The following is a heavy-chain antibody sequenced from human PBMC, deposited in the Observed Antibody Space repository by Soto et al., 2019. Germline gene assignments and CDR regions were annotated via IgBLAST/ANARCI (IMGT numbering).Heavy chain of an antibody. D-gene: IGHD2-15*01. CDR3: ARDCSGGSCCPGMDV. CDR2: ISSSGYI. V-gene: IGHV3-21*01. CDR1: GFNFNSYT. Sequence: GGSLRLSCAASGFNFNSYTINWVRQAPGKRLEWLSSISSSGYIFSTDSVRGRFTISRDNAKNSVYLQINSLRAEDTAVYFCARDCSGGSCCPGMDVWGQGTTGTVSS. J-gene: IGHJ6*02.